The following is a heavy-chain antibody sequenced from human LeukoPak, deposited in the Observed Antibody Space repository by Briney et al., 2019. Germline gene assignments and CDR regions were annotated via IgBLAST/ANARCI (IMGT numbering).Heavy chain of an antibody. CDR1: GYTFSSYY. CDR2: IYPSDDNT. CDR3: ARSGMVTDYDY. V-gene: IGHV1-46*01. J-gene: IGHJ4*02. Sequence: GASVKVSCKASGYTFSSYYLHWLRQAPGQGLEWMGIIYPSDDNTQYAQRFQGRVTMTRDTSISTAYMELSRLRSDDTAVYYCARSGMVTDYDYWGQGTLVTVSS. D-gene: IGHD5-18*01.